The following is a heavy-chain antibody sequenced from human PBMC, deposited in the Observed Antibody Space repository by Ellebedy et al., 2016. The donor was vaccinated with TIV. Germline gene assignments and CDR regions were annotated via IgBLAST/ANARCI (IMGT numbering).Heavy chain of an antibody. CDR2: INHSGST. J-gene: IGHJ4*02. V-gene: IGHV4-34*01. D-gene: IGHD4-17*01. CDR3: ARENDYGDYGGY. Sequence: SETLSLXCAVYGGSFSGYYWSWIRQPPGKGLEWIGEINHSGSTNYNPSLKSRVTISVDTSKNQFSLKLSSVTAADTAVYYCARENDYGDYGGYWGQGTLVTVSS. CDR1: GGSFSGYY.